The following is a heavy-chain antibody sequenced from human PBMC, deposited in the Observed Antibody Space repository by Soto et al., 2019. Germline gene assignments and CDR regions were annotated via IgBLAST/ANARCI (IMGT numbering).Heavy chain of an antibody. V-gene: IGHV3-72*01. Sequence: PGGSLRLSCEGPGFTFSGHYMDWVRQAPGKGLEWLGCIRNKPNGHTTAYAASVKGRFTISRDDSKNLVYLQMNSLKSEDTALYYCSTTVITAPLFEYWGQGTLVTVSS. CDR3: STTVITAPLFEY. D-gene: IGHD2-21*02. CDR2: IRNKPNGHTT. CDR1: GFTFSGHY. J-gene: IGHJ4*02.